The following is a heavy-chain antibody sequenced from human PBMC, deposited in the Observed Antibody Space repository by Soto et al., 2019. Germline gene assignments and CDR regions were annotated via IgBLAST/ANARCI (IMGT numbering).Heavy chain of an antibody. V-gene: IGHV1-46*03. CDR2: TNPSGGST. CDR1: GYTFTSYY. D-gene: IGHD2-15*01. CDR3: ALLAIVDDAFDI. Sequence: ASVKVSCKASGYTFTSYYMHWVRQAPGQGLEWMGITNPSGGSTSYAQKFQGRVTMTRDTSTSTVYMELSSLRSEDTAVYYCALLAIVDDAFDIWGQGTMVTVSS. J-gene: IGHJ3*02.